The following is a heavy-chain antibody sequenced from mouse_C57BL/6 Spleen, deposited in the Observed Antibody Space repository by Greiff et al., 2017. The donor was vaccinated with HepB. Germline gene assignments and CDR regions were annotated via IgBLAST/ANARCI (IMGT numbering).Heavy chain of an antibody. CDR2: IHPNSGST. V-gene: IGHV1-64*01. Sequence: QVQLQQPGAELVKPGASVKLSCKASGYTFTSYWMHWVKQRPGQGLEWIGMIHPNSGSTNYNEKFKSKATLTVDKSSSTAYMQLSSLTSEDSAVYYCARKGFATVVATRDWYFDVWGTGTTVTVSS. J-gene: IGHJ1*03. CDR1: GYTFTSYW. D-gene: IGHD1-1*01. CDR3: ARKGFATVVATRDWYFDV.